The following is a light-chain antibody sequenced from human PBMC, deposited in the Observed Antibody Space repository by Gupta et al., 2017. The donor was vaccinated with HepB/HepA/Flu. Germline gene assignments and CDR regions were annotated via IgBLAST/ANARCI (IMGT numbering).Light chain of an antibody. CDR1: EDIHNY. J-gene: IGKJ1*01. CDR2: AAS. V-gene: IGKV1-27*01. Sequence: DIQMTQSPSSLSASVGERVSISCRASEDIHNYLEWYQQKPGKVPQLLINAASTLESGVPSRFSGSGSGTDFTLNISSLQPEDVATYYCKRYKSVPLTFGEGTKVETK. CDR3: KRYKSVPLT.